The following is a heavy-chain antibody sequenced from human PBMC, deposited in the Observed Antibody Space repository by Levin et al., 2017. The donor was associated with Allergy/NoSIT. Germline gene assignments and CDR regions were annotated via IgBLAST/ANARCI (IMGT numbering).Heavy chain of an antibody. Sequence: GESLKISCAASGFTFSSYAMHWVRQAPGKGLEWVAVISYDGSNKYYADSVKGRFTISRDNSKNTLYLQMNSLRAEDTAVYYCARDYYDSSGYYYKYYYYGMDVWGQGTTVTVSS. J-gene: IGHJ6*02. CDR1: GFTFSSYA. D-gene: IGHD3-22*01. V-gene: IGHV3-30-3*01. CDR3: ARDYYDSSGYYYKYYYYGMDV. CDR2: ISYDGSNK.